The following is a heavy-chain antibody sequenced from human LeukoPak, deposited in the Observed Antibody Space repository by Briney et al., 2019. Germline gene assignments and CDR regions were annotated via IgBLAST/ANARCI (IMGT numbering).Heavy chain of an antibody. CDR3: ARDTGSGYPFFDY. Sequence: GGSLRLSCAASGFTFSIYWMSWGRQAPGKGLEGVAVIWYDGSNKYYADSVKGRFTISRDNSKNTLYLQMNSLRAEDTAVYYCARDTGSGYPFFDYWGQGTLVTVSS. CDR1: GFTFSIYW. CDR2: IWYDGSNK. D-gene: IGHD3-22*01. J-gene: IGHJ4*02. V-gene: IGHV3-33*08.